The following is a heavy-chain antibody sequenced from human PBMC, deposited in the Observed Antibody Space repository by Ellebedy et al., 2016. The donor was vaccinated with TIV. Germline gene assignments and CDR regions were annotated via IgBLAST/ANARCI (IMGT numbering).Heavy chain of an antibody. CDR3: AKGGSSGSSDY. D-gene: IGHD3-10*01. Sequence: GGSLRLXCVASGFTFRSHGIYWVRQAPGKGVEWVAVISSDGSNKYYADSVKGRFTISRDNSKNTLYLQMNSLRTDDMAVYYCAKGGSSGSSDYWGQGTLVTVSS. CDR2: ISSDGSNK. J-gene: IGHJ4*02. V-gene: IGHV3-30*18. CDR1: GFTFRSHG.